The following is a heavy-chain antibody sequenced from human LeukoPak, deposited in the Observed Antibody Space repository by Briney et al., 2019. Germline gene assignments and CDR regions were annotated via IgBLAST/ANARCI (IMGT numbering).Heavy chain of an antibody. Sequence: PGGSLRLSCAASGFTFSNYAMSWVRQAPGKGLEWVAVISYDGSNKYYADSVKGRFTISRDNSKNTLYLQMNSLRAEDTAVYYCAGGSSWYRGIDYWGQGTLVTVSS. V-gene: IGHV3-30*03. J-gene: IGHJ4*02. CDR3: AGGSSWYRGIDY. CDR1: GFTFSNYA. CDR2: ISYDGSNK. D-gene: IGHD6-13*01.